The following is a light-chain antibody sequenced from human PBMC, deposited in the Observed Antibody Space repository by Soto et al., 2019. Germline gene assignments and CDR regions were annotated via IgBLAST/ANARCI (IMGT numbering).Light chain of an antibody. V-gene: IGKV3-20*01. J-gene: IGKJ1*01. CDR3: QQYCSSPRT. CDR1: QSVARSS. Sequence: EIVLTQSPGTLSLSPGERATLSCRASQSVARSSLTWYQQKPGQAPRVLFYGASNRTTGIPDRFSGSGSGTDFTLTISRLEPEDFAEYYCQQYCSSPRTFGQGNKVESK. CDR2: GAS.